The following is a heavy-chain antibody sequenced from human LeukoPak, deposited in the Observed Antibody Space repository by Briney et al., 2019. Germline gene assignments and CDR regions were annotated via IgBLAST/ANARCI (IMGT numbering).Heavy chain of an antibody. CDR2: ISAYNSNT. CDR1: GYTFTNYN. V-gene: IGHV1-18*01. J-gene: IGHJ4*02. CDR3: ARDGYLDY. Sequence: ASVKVSCKASGYTFTNYNIAWVRQAPGQGLEWVGWISAYNSNTKYAQKLQGRVTMTTDTSTSTAYMELRSLRFDDTAIYYCARDGYLDYWGQGTLVTVSS.